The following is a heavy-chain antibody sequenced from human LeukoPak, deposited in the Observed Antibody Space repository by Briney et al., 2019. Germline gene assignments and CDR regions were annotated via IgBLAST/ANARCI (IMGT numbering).Heavy chain of an antibody. Sequence: GRSLRLSCAASGFTFSSYAMHWVRQAPGKGLEWVAVISYDGSNKYYAHSVKGRFTISRDNSKNTLYLQMNSLRAEDTAVYYCAKRRPNDHYYDSTGYYLACDYWGQGTLVTVSS. J-gene: IGHJ4*02. V-gene: IGHV3-30*18. CDR1: GFTFSSYA. CDR3: AKRRPNDHYYDSTGYYLACDY. D-gene: IGHD3-22*01. CDR2: ISYDGSNK.